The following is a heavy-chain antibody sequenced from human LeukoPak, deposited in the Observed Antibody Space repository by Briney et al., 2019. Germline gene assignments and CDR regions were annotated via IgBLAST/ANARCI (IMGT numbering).Heavy chain of an antibody. CDR1: GFTFSSYG. Sequence: GRSLRLSCAASGFTFSSYGMHWVRQAPGKGLEWVAVIWYDGSNKYYADSVKGRFTISRDNSKNTLYLQMNSLRAEDTAVYYCARECRGKVGASYFDYWGQGTLVTVSS. J-gene: IGHJ4*02. D-gene: IGHD1-26*01. V-gene: IGHV3-33*01. CDR3: ARECRGKVGASYFDY. CDR2: IWYDGSNK.